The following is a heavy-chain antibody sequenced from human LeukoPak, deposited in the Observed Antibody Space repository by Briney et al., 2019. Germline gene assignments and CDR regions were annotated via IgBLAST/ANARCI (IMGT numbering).Heavy chain of an antibody. Sequence: PGGSLRLSCAASGFTFRNYALTWVRRAPGKGLEWVSTITASGESTYYADSVKGRFTISRDNFRDTLYLQMSSLRAEDTAVYYCAKDRFGDGHNLANWGQGTLVTVST. J-gene: IGHJ4*02. CDR1: GFTFRNYA. CDR2: ITASGEST. V-gene: IGHV3-23*01. CDR3: AKDRFGDGHNLAN. D-gene: IGHD5-24*01.